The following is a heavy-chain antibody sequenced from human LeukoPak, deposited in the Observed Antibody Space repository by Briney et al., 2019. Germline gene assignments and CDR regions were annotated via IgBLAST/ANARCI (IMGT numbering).Heavy chain of an antibody. V-gene: IGHV1-2*02. Sequence: ASVKVSCKASGYTFTGFHMHWVRQAPGQGLEWMGWIDSNSGGTSYAQTFQGRVTMTRDTSISTAYMELSEMRSDDTAVYYCARGGNIYGDYYFGYWGQGTLVTVSS. J-gene: IGHJ4*02. CDR1: GYTFTGFH. CDR2: IDSNSGGT. CDR3: ARGGNIYGDYYFGY. D-gene: IGHD4-17*01.